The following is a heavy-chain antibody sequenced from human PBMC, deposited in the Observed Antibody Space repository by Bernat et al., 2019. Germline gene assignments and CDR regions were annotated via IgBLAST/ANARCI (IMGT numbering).Heavy chain of an antibody. D-gene: IGHD5-12*01. CDR2: IDWDDDK. J-gene: IGHJ5*02. CDR3: ARMIYSGYDYVGWFDP. Sequence: QVTLRESGPALVKPTQTLTLTCTFSGFSLSTSGMCVSWIRQPPGKALEWLARIDWDDDKYYSTSLKTRLTISKGTSKNQVVLTMTNMDPVDTATYYCARMIYSGYDYVGWFDPWGQGTLVTVSS. CDR1: GFSLSTSGMC. V-gene: IGHV2-70*15.